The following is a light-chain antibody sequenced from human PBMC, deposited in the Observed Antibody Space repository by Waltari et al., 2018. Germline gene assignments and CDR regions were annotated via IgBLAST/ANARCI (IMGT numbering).Light chain of an antibody. J-gene: IGLJ3*02. Sequence: QSALTQPASMSASPGQSITISCTGTSSDIGNYNYVSWYQQHPGKAPKLLIYDVSYRPSGVSARFSGSNSGNTASRTISGLQADDEADYYCSAYATSGTRVFGGGTRLTV. V-gene: IGLV2-14*03. CDR3: SAYATSGTRV. CDR1: SSDIGNYNY. CDR2: DVS.